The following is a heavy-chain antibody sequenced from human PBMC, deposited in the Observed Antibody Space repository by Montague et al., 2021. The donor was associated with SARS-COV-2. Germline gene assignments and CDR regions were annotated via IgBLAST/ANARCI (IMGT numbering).Heavy chain of an antibody. J-gene: IGHJ5*02. V-gene: IGHV4-39*01. Sequence: SETLSLTCTVSGGSIGSSSYYWGWIRQPPGKGLEWIGSIYYSGSTYYNPSLRSRVTISVDTSKNHFSLRLSSVTAADTAVYYCARQEPFVVVVAAAWCWFDHWGQGTLVTVSS. CDR2: IYYSGST. D-gene: IGHD2-15*01. CDR1: GGSIGSSSYY. CDR3: ARQEPFVVVVAAAWCWFDH.